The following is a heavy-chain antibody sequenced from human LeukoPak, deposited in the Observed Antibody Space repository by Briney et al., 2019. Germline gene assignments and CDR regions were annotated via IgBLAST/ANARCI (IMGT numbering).Heavy chain of an antibody. CDR1: GFTFSSYW. J-gene: IGHJ4*02. Sequence: GGSLRLSCAASGFTFSSYWMHWVRQAPGKGLVWVSRINTDGSSTSYADSVKGRFTISRDNAKNTLYLQMNSLRAEDTAVYYCARGTIFGVVTPIDYWGQGTLVTVSS. CDR3: ARGTIFGVVTPIDY. V-gene: IGHV3-74*01. CDR2: INTDGSST. D-gene: IGHD3-3*01.